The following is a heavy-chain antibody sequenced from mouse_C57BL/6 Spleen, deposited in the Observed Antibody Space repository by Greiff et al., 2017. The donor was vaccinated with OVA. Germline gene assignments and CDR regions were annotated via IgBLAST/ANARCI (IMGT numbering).Heavy chain of an antibody. D-gene: IGHD1-1*01. J-gene: IGHJ4*01. V-gene: IGHV3-6*01. Sequence: ESGPGLVKPSQSLSLTCSVTGYSITSGYYWTWIRPFPGNKLELMGYISYDGSNNYNPSLKNRISITRDTSKNQFFLKLNSVTTEDTATYYCASYYYGSSTLYYAMDYWGQGTSVTVSS. CDR2: ISYDGSN. CDR3: ASYYYGSSTLYYAMDY. CDR1: GYSITSGYY.